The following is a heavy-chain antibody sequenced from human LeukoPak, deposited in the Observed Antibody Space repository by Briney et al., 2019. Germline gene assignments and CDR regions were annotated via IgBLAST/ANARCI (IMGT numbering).Heavy chain of an antibody. CDR2: IYYIGST. D-gene: IGHD1-26*01. CDR3: ARLFRYSGSYSFDY. V-gene: IGHV4-30-4*08. J-gene: IGHJ4*02. CDR1: GGSISSGDYF. Sequence: SETLSLTXTVSGGSISSGDYFWSWIRQPPGKGLEWIGYIYYIGSTYYSPSLKSRITMSVDTSKNQFSLKLSSVTAADTAVYYCARLFRYSGSYSFDYWGQGTLVTVSS.